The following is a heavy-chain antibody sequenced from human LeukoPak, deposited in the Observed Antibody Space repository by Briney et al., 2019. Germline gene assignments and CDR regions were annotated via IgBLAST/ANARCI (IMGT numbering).Heavy chain of an antibody. CDR3: VRDWSGIDY. Sequence: PGGSLTLSCAASGFTFSIHWVHWVRQPPGGGLVWVAHINNYGTTTTYADSVRGRFTISRDHAKNTLDLQMNSLRAEDTAVYYCVRDWSGIDYGGQGVLVTVSS. CDR2: INNYGTTT. CDR1: GFTFSIHW. V-gene: IGHV3-74*01. J-gene: IGHJ4*02.